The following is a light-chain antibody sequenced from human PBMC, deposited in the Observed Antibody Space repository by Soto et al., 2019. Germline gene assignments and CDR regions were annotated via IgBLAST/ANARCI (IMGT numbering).Light chain of an antibody. Sequence: QSALTQPPSVSGSPGQSVTISCTGTSIDVGNFDLVSCYQQPPGTAPKLLMYQVSNRPSGVPDRFSGSQSGNTASLTISGLQAEDEADYYCSLKTSSGTWVFGRGTKLTVL. CDR3: SLKTSSGTWV. J-gene: IGLJ3*02. CDR2: QVS. V-gene: IGLV2-18*01. CDR1: SIDVGNFDL.